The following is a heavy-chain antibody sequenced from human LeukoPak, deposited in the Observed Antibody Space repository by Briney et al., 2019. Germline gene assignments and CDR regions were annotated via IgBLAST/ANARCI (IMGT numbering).Heavy chain of an antibody. D-gene: IGHD3-22*01. Sequence: PGRSLRLSCAASGFTFDDYAMHWVRQAPGKGLEWVSGISWNSGSIGYADSVKGRFTISRDNAKNSLYLQMNSLRAEDTALYYCAIGSYYDSSGYYYDYWGQGTLVTVSS. J-gene: IGHJ4*02. V-gene: IGHV3-9*01. CDR1: GFTFDDYA. CDR3: AIGSYYDSSGYYYDY. CDR2: ISWNSGSI.